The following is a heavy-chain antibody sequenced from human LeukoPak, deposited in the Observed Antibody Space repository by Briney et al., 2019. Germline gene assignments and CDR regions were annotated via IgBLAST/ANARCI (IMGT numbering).Heavy chain of an antibody. Sequence: GGSLRLSCAASGFTFSSYSMNWVRQAPGQGLEWVSRINTYGSSTSYADSVKGRFTISRDNAKNTLYLQMKSLRAEDTAVYYCARSWSGYSFDYWGQGTLVTVSS. D-gene: IGHD3-3*01. J-gene: IGHJ4*02. CDR3: ARSWSGYSFDY. CDR2: INTYGSST. V-gene: IGHV3-74*01. CDR1: GFTFSSYS.